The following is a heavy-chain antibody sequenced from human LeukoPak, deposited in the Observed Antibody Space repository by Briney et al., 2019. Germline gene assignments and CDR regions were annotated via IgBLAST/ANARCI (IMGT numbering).Heavy chain of an antibody. Sequence: ALVKVSCKASGYTFTSYYMHWVRQAPGQGLEWMGIINPSGGSTSYAQKFQGRVTMTRDTSASTVYMELSSLRSEDTAVYYCARGGVAGTYFDYWGQGTLVTVSS. CDR2: INPSGGST. D-gene: IGHD1-14*01. CDR1: GYTFTSYY. CDR3: ARGGVAGTYFDY. V-gene: IGHV1-46*01. J-gene: IGHJ4*02.